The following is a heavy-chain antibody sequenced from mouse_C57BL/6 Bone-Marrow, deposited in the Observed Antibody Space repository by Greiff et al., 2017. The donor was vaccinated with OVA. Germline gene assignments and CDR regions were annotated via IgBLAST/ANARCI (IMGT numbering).Heavy chain of an antibody. D-gene: IGHD1-1*01. CDR2: FYPGSGSI. CDR3: ARHALITTVVADWYFDV. CDR1: FSPFPSSP. J-gene: IGHJ1*03. V-gene: IGHV1-62-2*01. Sequence: LSFPSSFSPFPSSPIHFFHHISLQGLEWIGWFYPGSGSIKYNDKFKDKATLTADKSSSTVYMELSRLTSEDSAVYFCARHALITTVVADWYFDVWGTGTTVTVSS.